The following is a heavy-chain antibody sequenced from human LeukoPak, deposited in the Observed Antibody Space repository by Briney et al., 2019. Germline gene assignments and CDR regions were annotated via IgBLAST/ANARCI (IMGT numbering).Heavy chain of an antibody. J-gene: IGHJ4*02. CDR1: GYSISSGYY. D-gene: IGHD3-22*01. V-gene: IGHV4-38-2*02. CDR3: ASNLHYYDSSGYYYDY. CDR2: IYHSGST. Sequence: SSETLSLTCTVSGYSISSGYYWGWIRQPPGKGRGWIGSIYHSGSTYYNPSLKSRVTISVDTSKNQFSLKLSSVTAADTAVYYCASNLHYYDSSGYYYDYWGQGTLVTVSS.